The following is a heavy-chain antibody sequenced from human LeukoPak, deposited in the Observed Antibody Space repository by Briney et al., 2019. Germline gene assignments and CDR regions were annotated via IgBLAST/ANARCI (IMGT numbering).Heavy chain of an antibody. CDR3: AKGPSRSPRMIVVVNRKEFFDY. CDR2: ISGSGDST. V-gene: IGHV3-23*01. CDR1: GFTLSNYG. D-gene: IGHD3-22*01. J-gene: IGHJ4*02. Sequence: GGSLRLSRAASGFTLSNYGMSCVGEAPGKGLEWVSAISGSGDSTYYADSVKGRFTISRDNSKNTLYLQMNSLRAEDTAVYYCAKGPSRSPRMIVVVNRKEFFDYWGQGTLVTVSS.